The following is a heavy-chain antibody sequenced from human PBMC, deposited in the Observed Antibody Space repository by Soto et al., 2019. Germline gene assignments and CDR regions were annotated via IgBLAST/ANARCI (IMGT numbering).Heavy chain of an antibody. D-gene: IGHD6-6*01. J-gene: IGHJ4*02. Sequence: GGSLRLSCAVSGFTFSSYSMNWVRQAPGKGLEWLSYISSSSSTIYYADSVKGRFTISRDNAKNSLYLQMNSLRDEDTAVYYCARVLGGYSSSHPFDYWGQGTLVTVSS. CDR2: ISSSSSTI. V-gene: IGHV3-48*02. CDR3: ARVLGGYSSSHPFDY. CDR1: GFTFSSYS.